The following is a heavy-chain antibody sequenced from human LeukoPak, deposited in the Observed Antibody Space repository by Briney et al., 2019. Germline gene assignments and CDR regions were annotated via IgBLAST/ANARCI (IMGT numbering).Heavy chain of an antibody. CDR3: ARDWYCSSSICYTDRNWFDP. D-gene: IGHD2-2*02. J-gene: IGHJ5*02. CDR1: GFTFGDYY. V-gene: IGHV3-11*05. CDR2: LSTTSSYT. Sequence: KPGGSLRLSCAASGFTFGDYYMSWIRQAPGKGLEWVSYLSTTSSYTDYADSVRGRFTISRDNARNLLYLQMNSLRPEDTAVYYCARDWYCSSSICYTDRNWFDPWGQGTLVTVSS.